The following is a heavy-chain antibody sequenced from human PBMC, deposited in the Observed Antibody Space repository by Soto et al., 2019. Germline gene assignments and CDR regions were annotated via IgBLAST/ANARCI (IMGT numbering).Heavy chain of an antibody. J-gene: IGHJ4*02. Sequence: SLRLSCAASGFTFDDYAMHWVRQAPGKGLEWVSGISWNSGSIGYADSVKGRFTISRDNAKNSLYLQMNSLRAEDTALYYCAKDMAFGIVVVPAAAGGFDYWGQGTLVTVSS. CDR3: AKDMAFGIVVVPAAAGGFDY. CDR1: GFTFDDYA. V-gene: IGHV3-9*01. CDR2: ISWNSGSI. D-gene: IGHD2-2*01.